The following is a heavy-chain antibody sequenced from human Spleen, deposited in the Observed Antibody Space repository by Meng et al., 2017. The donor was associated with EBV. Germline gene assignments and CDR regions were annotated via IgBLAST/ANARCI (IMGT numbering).Heavy chain of an antibody. CDR2: TNEDGRTT. J-gene: IGHJ4*02. CDR1: GFRFSRYW. D-gene: IGHD6-25*01. V-gene: IGHV3-74*01. CDR3: SRDLAGSDDD. Sequence: EVQLVGSGGALVQPGGSLRLSCVASGFRFSRYWMHWVRQAPGKGLVWVSRTNEDGRTTDYADSVKGRFTISRDNTKNILYLQMDSLRAEDTALYFCSRDLAGSDDDWGQGTLVTVSS.